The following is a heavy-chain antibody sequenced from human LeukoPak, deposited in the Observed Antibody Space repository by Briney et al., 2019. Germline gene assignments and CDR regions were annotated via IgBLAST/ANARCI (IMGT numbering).Heavy chain of an antibody. D-gene: IGHD2-21*02. Sequence: SETLSLTCTVSGYSLSSGYYWGWIRPSPETGLEWIGSFYQSGSTYYNPSLKSRVTISVDTSKNHFSLKLSSVTAADTAVYYCARAAYCGGDCLRYFDYWGQGTLVTVSS. CDR1: GYSLSSGYY. CDR2: FYQSGST. V-gene: IGHV4-38-2*02. CDR3: ARAAYCGGDCLRYFDY. J-gene: IGHJ4*02.